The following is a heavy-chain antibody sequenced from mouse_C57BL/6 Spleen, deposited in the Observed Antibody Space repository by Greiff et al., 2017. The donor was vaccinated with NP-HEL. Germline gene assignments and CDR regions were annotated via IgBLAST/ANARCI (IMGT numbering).Heavy chain of an antibody. CDR3: ASHEGYFDY. J-gene: IGHJ2*01. CDR1: GYAFSSSW. Sequence: VKLQESGPELVKPGASVKISCKASGYAFSSSWMNWVKQRPGKGLEWIGRIYPGDGDTNYNGKFKGKATLTADKSSSTAYMQLSSLTSEDSAVYFCASHEGYFDYWGQGTTLTVSS. CDR2: IYPGDGDT. V-gene: IGHV1-82*01.